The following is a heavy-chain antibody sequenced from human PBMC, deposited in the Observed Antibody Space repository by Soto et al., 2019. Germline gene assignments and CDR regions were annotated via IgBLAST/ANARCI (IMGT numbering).Heavy chain of an antibody. V-gene: IGHV4-38-2*02. CDR3: ARVHVMVVAGSTFDY. Sequence: PSETLSLTCTVSGYSIGSGSYWAWIRQPPGKGPEWIASIYHGGTTFYNPSLKSRITISVDTSNNQFSLKLTSVTAADTAVYYCARVHVMVVAGSTFDYWGHGTLVPVSS. D-gene: IGHD6-19*01. CDR1: GYSIGSGSY. CDR2: IYHGGTT. J-gene: IGHJ4*01.